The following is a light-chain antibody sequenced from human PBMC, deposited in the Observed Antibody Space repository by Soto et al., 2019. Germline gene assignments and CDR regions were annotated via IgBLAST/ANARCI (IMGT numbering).Light chain of an antibody. Sequence: QSVLTQPRSVSGSPGQSVTISCTGTSSDVGAYKYVSWYQHHPGKAPRLMIYDVTKRPSGVPDRFSGSKSGNTASLTISGLQADDEADYFCCSYAGSYTYVFGTGTQLTVL. V-gene: IGLV2-11*01. CDR1: SSDVGAYKY. J-gene: IGLJ1*01. CDR3: CSYAGSYTYV. CDR2: DVT.